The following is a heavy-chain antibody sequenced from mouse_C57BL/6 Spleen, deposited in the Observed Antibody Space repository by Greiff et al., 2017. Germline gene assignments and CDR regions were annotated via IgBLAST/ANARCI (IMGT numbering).Heavy chain of an antibody. V-gene: IGHV2-3*01. D-gene: IGHD2-4*01. Sequence: QVQLMESGPGLVAPSQSLSITCTVSGFSLTSYGVSWVRQPPGTGLEWLGVIRGDGSTNYHSAPIARRSISKDNSNSQVFLKLNSLQTDDTATSYYAKLDYDDGKYYFDYWGQGTTLTVSS. J-gene: IGHJ2*01. CDR2: IRGDGST. CDR3: AKLDYDDGKYYFDY. CDR1: GFSLTSYG.